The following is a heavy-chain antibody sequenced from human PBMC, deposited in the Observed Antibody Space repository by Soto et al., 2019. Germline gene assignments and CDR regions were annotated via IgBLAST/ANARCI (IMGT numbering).Heavy chain of an antibody. V-gene: IGHV1-69*02. Sequence: QVQLVQSGAEVKKPGSSVKVSCKASGGTFSSYTISWVRQAPGQGLEWMGRIIPILGIANYAQKFQGRVTITADKSTSTAYMELSSLRAEDTAVYYCARTLWFGELFPYNWFDPWGQGTLVTVSS. CDR1: GGTFSSYT. J-gene: IGHJ5*02. D-gene: IGHD3-10*01. CDR2: IIPILGIA. CDR3: ARTLWFGELFPYNWFDP.